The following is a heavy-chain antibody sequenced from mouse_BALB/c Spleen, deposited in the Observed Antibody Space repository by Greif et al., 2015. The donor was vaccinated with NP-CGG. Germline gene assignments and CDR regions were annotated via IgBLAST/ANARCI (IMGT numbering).Heavy chain of an antibody. CDR2: ISSGGSYT. D-gene: IGHD2-3*01. J-gene: IGHJ2*01. CDR1: GFTFSSYG. Sequence: EVKVVESGGDLVKPGGSLKLSCAASGFTFSSYGMSWVRQTPDKRLEWVATISSGGSYTYYPDSVKGRFTISRDNAKNTLYLQMSSLKSEDTAMYYCARHKEGDGSHFDYWGQGTTLTVSS. CDR3: ARHKEGDGSHFDY. V-gene: IGHV5-6*01.